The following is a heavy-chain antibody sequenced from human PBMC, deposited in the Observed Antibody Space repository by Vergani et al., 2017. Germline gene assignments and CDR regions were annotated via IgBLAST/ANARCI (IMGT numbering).Heavy chain of an antibody. CDR2: IIPIIRLA. CDR3: GRVSPGDNSGWEPFDY. Sequence: QVHLEQSGTEVKKPGSSVKVSCKVSGDIFNNYTVTWVRQAPGQGLEWMGRIIPIIRLATSAQKFQDRVKITGDTSTNTVYMEMNNLRSEDTAVYYCGRVSPGDNSGWEPFDYWGQGTLVAVSS. D-gene: IGHD6-19*01. CDR1: GDIFNNYT. V-gene: IGHV1-69*02. J-gene: IGHJ4*02.